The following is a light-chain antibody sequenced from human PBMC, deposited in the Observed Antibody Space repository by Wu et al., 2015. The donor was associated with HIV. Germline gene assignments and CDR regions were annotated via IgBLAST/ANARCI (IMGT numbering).Light chain of an antibody. V-gene: IGKV3-15*01. Sequence: EIVMTQSPATLSVSPGETATLSCRASQSITTNLAWYQHKPGRAPRLLIYGAISRATGIPAKFSGSGSATEFTLTISSLESEDSAVYYCQQYKNWPPWTFGQGTKVEIK. J-gene: IGKJ1*01. CDR3: QQYKNWPPWT. CDR1: QSITTN. CDR2: GAI.